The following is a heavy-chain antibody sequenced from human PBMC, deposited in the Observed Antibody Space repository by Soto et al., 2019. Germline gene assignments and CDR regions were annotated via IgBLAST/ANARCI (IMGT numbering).Heavy chain of an antibody. CDR3: ARHKGY. CDR2: IYPGDSQT. V-gene: IGHV5-51*01. CDR1: GYSFTNSW. Sequence: GESLKISCKASGYSFTNSWIGWVRQMPGKGLEWVGIIYPGDSQTRYSPSFQGQVTISADKSISSAYLQWSSLKASDTEMYYCARHKGYWGQGTLVTVSS. J-gene: IGHJ4*02.